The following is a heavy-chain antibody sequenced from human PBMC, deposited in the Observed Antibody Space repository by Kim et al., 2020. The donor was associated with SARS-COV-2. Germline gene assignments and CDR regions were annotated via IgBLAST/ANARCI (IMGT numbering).Heavy chain of an antibody. Sequence: SETLSLTCTVSGGSISSSSYYWGWIRQPPGKGLEWIGSIYYSGSTYYNLSLKSRVTISVDTSKNQFSLKLSSVTAADTAVYYCARHITLQDAFDIWGQGTMVTVSS. CDR3: ARHITLQDAFDI. J-gene: IGHJ3*02. V-gene: IGHV4-39*01. CDR1: GGSISSSSYY. D-gene: IGHD3-10*01. CDR2: IYYSGST.